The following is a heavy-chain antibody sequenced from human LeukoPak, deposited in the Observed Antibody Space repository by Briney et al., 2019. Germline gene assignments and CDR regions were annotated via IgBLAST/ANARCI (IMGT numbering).Heavy chain of an antibody. J-gene: IGHJ4*02. CDR1: GFTFSSYS. V-gene: IGHV3-21*01. CDR2: ISGSSSYI. D-gene: IGHD6-13*01. CDR3: ARGIAAAGDY. Sequence: GGSLRLSCAASGFTFSSYSLNWVRQAPGKGLEWVSSISGSSSYIYYADSVKGRFTISRDNAKNSLYLQMNSLRAEDTAVYYCARGIAAAGDYWGQGTLVTVSS.